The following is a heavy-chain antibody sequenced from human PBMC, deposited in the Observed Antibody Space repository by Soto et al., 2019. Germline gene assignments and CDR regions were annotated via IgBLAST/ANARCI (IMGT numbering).Heavy chain of an antibody. CDR2: IIPILGIA. J-gene: IGHJ4*02. CDR1: GGTFSSYT. Sequence: QVQLVQSGAEVKKPGSSVKVSCKASGGTFSSYTISWVRQAPGQGLEWMGRIIPILGIANYAQKFQGRVTITADKSTSTAYMGLSSLRSEDTAVFYCASRRYLVAYWGQGPLVTVSS. CDR3: ASRRYLVAY. V-gene: IGHV1-69*02. D-gene: IGHD3-9*01.